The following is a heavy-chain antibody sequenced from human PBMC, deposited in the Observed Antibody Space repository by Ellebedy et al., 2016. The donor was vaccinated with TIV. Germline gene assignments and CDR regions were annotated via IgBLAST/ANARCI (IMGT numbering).Heavy chain of an antibody. CDR1: GFTFSSFG. V-gene: IGHV3-21*06. J-gene: IGHJ3*02. D-gene: IGHD4-23*01. CDR2: IDSSSTFI. CDR3: ARSTVINPEGDAYDI. Sequence: PGGSLRLSCAASGFTFSSFGMNWVRQASGKGLDWVSSIDSSSTFIYYADSVKGRFTIPRDNAKNSLYLHMNSLRAEDTAVYYCARSTVINPEGDAYDIWGQGTKVTVSS.